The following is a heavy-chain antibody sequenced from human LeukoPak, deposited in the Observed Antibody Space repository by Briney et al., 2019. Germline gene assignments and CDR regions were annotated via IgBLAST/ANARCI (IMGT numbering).Heavy chain of an antibody. Sequence: NPSGTLSLTCAVSGGSISSSNWWSWVRQPPGKGLEWIGEIYHSGSTNYNPFLKSRVTISVDKSKNQFSLKLSSVTAADTAVYYCARLRPLGYCSGGSCYADYWGQGTLVTVSS. J-gene: IGHJ4*02. D-gene: IGHD2-15*01. CDR2: IYHSGST. CDR1: GGSISSSNW. CDR3: ARLRPLGYCSGGSCYADY. V-gene: IGHV4-4*02.